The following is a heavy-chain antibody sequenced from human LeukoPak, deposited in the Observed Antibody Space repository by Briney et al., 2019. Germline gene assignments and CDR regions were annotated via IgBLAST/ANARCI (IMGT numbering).Heavy chain of an antibody. J-gene: IGHJ4*02. V-gene: IGHV4-59*01. CDR2: IYYSGST. CDR1: GFTLSSYA. CDR3: ARGELELAPFDY. D-gene: IGHD1-26*01. Sequence: GSLRLSCAASGFTLSSYAMSWVRQPPGKGLEWIGYIYYSGSTNYNPSLKSRVTISVDTSKNQFSLKLSSVTAADTAVYYCARGELELAPFDYWGQGTLVTVSS.